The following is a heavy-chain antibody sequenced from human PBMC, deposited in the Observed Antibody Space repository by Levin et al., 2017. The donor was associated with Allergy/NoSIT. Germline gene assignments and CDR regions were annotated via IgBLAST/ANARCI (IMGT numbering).Heavy chain of an antibody. CDR1: GFALSPYT. Sequence: GESLKISCAASGFALSPYTMNWVRQAPGKGLEWISSITTSNTYIKYVDSVRGRFTISRDNAENSLYLQMNSLRADDTAVYYCARDSDPDAFDIWGQGTMVFVSS. J-gene: IGHJ3*02. CDR2: ITTSNTYI. V-gene: IGHV3-21*01. CDR3: ARDSDPDAFDI.